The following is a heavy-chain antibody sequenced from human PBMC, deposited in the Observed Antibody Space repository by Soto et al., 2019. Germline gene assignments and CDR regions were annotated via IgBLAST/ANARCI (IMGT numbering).Heavy chain of an antibody. CDR1: GFAFNSYS. CDR2: ISSGSSII. J-gene: IGHJ6*02. V-gene: IGHV3-48*02. CDR3: ARGVSGYYVDYGMDV. D-gene: IGHD6-25*01. Sequence: EVQLVESGGGLVQPGGSLSLSCAASGFAFNSYSVNWVRQAPGKGLVWVSYISSGSSIIYYADSVKGRFTISRDDAKNSLYLQMNSLRDEDTAVYYCARGVSGYYVDYGMDVWGQGTTVTVSS.